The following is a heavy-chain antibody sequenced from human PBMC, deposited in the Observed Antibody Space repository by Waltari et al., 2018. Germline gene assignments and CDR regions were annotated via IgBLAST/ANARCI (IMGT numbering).Heavy chain of an antibody. J-gene: IGHJ4*02. CDR3: ARSPGERWLQMFFDY. V-gene: IGHV1-69*13. CDR2: IIPIFRTP. CDR1: GGSFSSYA. Sequence: SLKVSCKASGGSFSSYAISWVRQVPGQGLEWMGGIIPIFRTPNYAQKFLDRVTITAEESTNTVYMELRSLRPEDTAVYYCARSPGERWLQMFFDYWGQGTLVTVSS. D-gene: IGHD5-12*01.